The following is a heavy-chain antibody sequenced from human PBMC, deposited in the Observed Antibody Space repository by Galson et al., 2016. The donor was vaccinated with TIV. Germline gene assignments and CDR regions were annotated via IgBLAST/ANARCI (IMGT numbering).Heavy chain of an antibody. CDR2: IHTNGIT. V-gene: IGHV4-61*02. CDR3: ARVPPAGHHWYFDL. CDR1: GGSISSGNYY. D-gene: IGHD2-15*01. J-gene: IGHJ2*01. Sequence: TLSLTCTVSGGSISSGNYYWSWIRQPAGKGLEWIGRIHTNGITNYNPSLKNRVTLSADTSANQFSLKLESVTAADTAVYYCARVPPAGHHWYFDLWGRGTLVTVSS.